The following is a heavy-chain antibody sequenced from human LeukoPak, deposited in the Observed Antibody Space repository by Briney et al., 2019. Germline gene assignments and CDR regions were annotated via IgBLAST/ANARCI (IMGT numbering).Heavy chain of an antibody. CDR3: ARNAI. J-gene: IGHJ4*02. CDR2: ISTSGNTV. CDR1: GFTFSSYS. V-gene: IGHV3-48*02. D-gene: IGHD1-1*01. Sequence: GRSLRLSCAASGFTFSSYSMNWVRQAPGKGLEWVSYISTSGNTVYYADSVKGRFTISRDNAKNSLYLQMNSLRDEDTAVYYCARNAIWGQGTLVTVSS.